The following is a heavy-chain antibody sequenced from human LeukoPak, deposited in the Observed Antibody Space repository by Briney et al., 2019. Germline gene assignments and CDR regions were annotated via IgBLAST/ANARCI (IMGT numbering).Heavy chain of an antibody. D-gene: IGHD4-11*01. CDR2: IKQDGSEK. J-gene: IGHJ4*02. V-gene: IGHV3-7*01. CDR1: GFTFSSYW. CDR3: ARVFRSTVTGEYYFDY. Sequence: GGSLRLSCAASGFTFSSYWMSWVRQAPGKGLEWVANIKQDGSEKYYVDSAKGRFTISRDNAKNSPYLQMNSLRAEDTAVYYCARVFRSTVTGEYYFDYWGQGTLVTVSS.